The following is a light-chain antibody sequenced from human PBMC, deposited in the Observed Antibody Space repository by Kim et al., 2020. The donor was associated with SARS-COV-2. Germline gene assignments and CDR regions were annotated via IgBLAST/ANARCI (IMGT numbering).Light chain of an antibody. Sequence: GQSVTTSCSGSSSDGGGYNDFSWYQQPPGKAPNLMIYEVSKRPAGVPDRFSGSKSGNTASLTVSGLQAEDEADYYCSSYAGSNNLVFGGGTQLTVL. CDR3: SSYAGSNNLV. CDR1: SSDGGGYND. CDR2: EVS. J-gene: IGLJ2*01. V-gene: IGLV2-8*01.